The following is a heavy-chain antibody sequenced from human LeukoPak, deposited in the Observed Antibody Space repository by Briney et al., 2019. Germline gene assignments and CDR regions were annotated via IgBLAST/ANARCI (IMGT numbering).Heavy chain of an antibody. CDR1: GYTLTELS. D-gene: IGHD3-10*01. CDR2: FDPEDGET. V-gene: IGHV1-24*01. Sequence: SVKVSCKVSGYTLTELSMHWVRQAPGKGLEWMGGFDPEDGETIYAQKFQGRVTMTEDTSTDTAYMELSSLRSEDTAVYYCATDGPRELLPRPFDYWGQGTLVTVSS. J-gene: IGHJ4*02. CDR3: ATDGPRELLPRPFDY.